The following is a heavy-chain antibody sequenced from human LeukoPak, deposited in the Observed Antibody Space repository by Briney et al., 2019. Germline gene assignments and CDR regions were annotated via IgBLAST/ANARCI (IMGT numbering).Heavy chain of an antibody. V-gene: IGHV4-30-4*01. CDR3: ARDGRHGSGNFDY. Sequence: PSETLSLTCTVSGGSISSGDYYWSWIRQPPGKGLKWIGYIYYSGSTYYNPSLKSRVTISVDTSKNQFSLKLSSVTAADTAVYYCARDGRHGSGNFDYWGQGTLVTVSS. D-gene: IGHD3-10*01. CDR2: IYYSGST. J-gene: IGHJ4*02. CDR1: GGSISSGDYY.